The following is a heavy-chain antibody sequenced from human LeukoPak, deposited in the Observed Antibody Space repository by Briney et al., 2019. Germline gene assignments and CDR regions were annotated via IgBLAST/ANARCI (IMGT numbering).Heavy chain of an antibody. V-gene: IGHV3-23*01. CDR3: ARGGYYSDSRDYYPFDC. J-gene: IGHJ4*02. Sequence: GGSLRLSCAASGFTFSSYAMSWVRQAPGKGLEWVSAISGDATGTYYEDSVKGRFTVSRDKSKNTLYLQMNSLRAEDTAVYYCARGGYYSDSRDYYPFDCWGQGTLVTVSS. D-gene: IGHD3-22*01. CDR1: GFTFSSYA. CDR2: ISGDATGT.